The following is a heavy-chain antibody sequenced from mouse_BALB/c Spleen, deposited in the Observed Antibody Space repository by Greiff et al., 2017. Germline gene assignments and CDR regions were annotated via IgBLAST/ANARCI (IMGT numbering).Heavy chain of an antibody. CDR1: GYTFTSYW. V-gene: IGHV1S81*02. CDR3: ARWDYYGSSLYAMDD. Sequence: QVQLQQPGAELVKPGASVKLSCKASGYTFTSYWMHWVKQRPGQGLEWIGEIYPSNGRTNYNEKFKSKATLTVDKSSSTAYMQLSSLTSEDSAVYYCARWDYYGSSLYAMDDWGQGTSVTVSS. J-gene: IGHJ4*01. D-gene: IGHD1-1*01. CDR2: IYPSNGRT.